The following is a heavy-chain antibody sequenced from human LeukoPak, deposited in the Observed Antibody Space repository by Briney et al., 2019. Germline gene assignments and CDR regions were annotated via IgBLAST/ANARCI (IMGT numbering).Heavy chain of an antibody. CDR3: TRAPHPRCSSSGCYLDY. J-gene: IGHJ4*02. V-gene: IGHV3-49*04. CDR1: GFTFGDYA. CDR2: VQAKAYGGAT. Sequence: GGSLRLSCSTSGFTFGDYAMSWVRQAPGKGLEWVGFVQAKAYGGATKYAASVNGRFSISRDDSQSIANLQMNDLKAEDTAVYYCTRAPHPRCSSSGCYLDYWGQGTLVTVSS. D-gene: IGHD2-2*01.